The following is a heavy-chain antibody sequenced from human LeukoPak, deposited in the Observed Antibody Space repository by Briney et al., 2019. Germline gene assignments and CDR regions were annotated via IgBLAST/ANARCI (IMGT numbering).Heavy chain of an antibody. CDR1: GYSISSGYY. Sequence: SETLSLTCTVSGYSISSGYYWGWIRQPPGKGLEWIGSIYHSGNTYYNPSLKSRVTISVDTSKNQFSLRLSSVTAADTAVYYCARVTGYIVEDYFDYWGQGTLVTVSS. J-gene: IGHJ4*02. D-gene: IGHD3-22*01. CDR3: ARVTGYIVEDYFDY. V-gene: IGHV4-38-2*02. CDR2: IYHSGNT.